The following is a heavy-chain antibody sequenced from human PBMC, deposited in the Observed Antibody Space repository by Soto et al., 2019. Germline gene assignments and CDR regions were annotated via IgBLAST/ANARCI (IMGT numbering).Heavy chain of an antibody. CDR3: ARGHGDSLTGLRYFDY. CDR2: INHSGST. J-gene: IGHJ4*02. Sequence: QVQPQQWGAGLLKPSETLSLTCAVYGGSFSGYYWSWIRQPPGKGLEWIGEINHSGSTNYNPSLKRRVTRPVDTSRNQFFLKLGSGTAADTAVYYCARGHGDSLTGLRYFDYWGQGTLVTVSS. CDR1: GGSFSGYY. V-gene: IGHV4-34*01. D-gene: IGHD4-17*01.